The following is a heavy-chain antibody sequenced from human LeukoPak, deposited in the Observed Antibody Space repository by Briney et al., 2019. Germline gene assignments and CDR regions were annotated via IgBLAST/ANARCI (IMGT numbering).Heavy chain of an antibody. D-gene: IGHD3-10*01. CDR3: ARDRGVRKDYYYYYGMDV. V-gene: IGHV4-59*12. Sequence: PSETLSLTCTVSGGSISSYHWSWIRQPPGKGLEWIGHIYYTGSTNYNPSLKSRVTMSVDTSKNQFSLKLSSVTAADTAVYYCARDRGVRKDYYYYYGMDVWGQGTTVTVSS. CDR1: GGSISSYH. J-gene: IGHJ6*02. CDR2: IYYTGST.